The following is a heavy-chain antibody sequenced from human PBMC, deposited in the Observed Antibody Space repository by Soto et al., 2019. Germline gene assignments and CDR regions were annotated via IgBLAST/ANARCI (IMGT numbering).Heavy chain of an antibody. D-gene: IGHD3-10*01. CDR3: ASQVLLWFGAGDAFDI. J-gene: IGHJ3*02. CDR1: GYSFTSYW. Sequence: GESLKISCKGSGYSFTSYWIGWVRQMPGKGLEWMGIIYPGDSDTRYSPSFQGQVTISADKSISTAYLQWSSLKASDTAMYYCASQVLLWFGAGDAFDIWGQGTMVTVSS. CDR2: IYPGDSDT. V-gene: IGHV5-51*01.